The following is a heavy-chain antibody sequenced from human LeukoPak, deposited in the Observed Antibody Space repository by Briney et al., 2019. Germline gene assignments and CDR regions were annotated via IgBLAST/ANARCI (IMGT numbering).Heavy chain of an antibody. V-gene: IGHV3-23*01. D-gene: IGHD5-12*01. Sequence: GGPLRLSCAASGFTFSSYAMSWVRQAPGKGLEWVSAISGSGGSTYYADSVKGRFTISRDNSKNTLYLQMNSLRAEDTAVYYCAKDIVATPAPSDYWGQGTLVTVSS. CDR1: GFTFSSYA. CDR2: ISGSGGST. CDR3: AKDIVATPAPSDY. J-gene: IGHJ4*02.